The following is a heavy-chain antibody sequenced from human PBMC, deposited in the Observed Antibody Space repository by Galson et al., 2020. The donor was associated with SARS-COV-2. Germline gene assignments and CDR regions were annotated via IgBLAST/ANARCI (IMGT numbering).Heavy chain of an antibody. CDR3: ARGGSDSSSGSSPNDWFDP. CDR1: GGSISTGSYF. CDR2: IYTSGST. V-gene: IGHV4-61*02. D-gene: IGHD3-22*01. J-gene: IGHJ5*02. Sequence: SETLSLTCTVSGGSISTGSYFWSWIRQPAGKELEWIGRIYTSGSTDYNPSLKSRVTISGDTSKNQFSLKLSSVTAADTAVYYCARGGSDSSSGSSPNDWFDPWGQGTLVTVSS.